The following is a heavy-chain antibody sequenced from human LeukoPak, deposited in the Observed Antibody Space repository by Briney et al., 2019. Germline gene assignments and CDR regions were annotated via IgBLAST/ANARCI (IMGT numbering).Heavy chain of an antibody. J-gene: IGHJ5*02. CDR2: VNHSGNT. CDR3: ARKSGCYGSPTYSWFDP. D-gene: IGHD3-10*01. Sequence: KPSETLSLTCGVYGGSLNGYHWSWIRQSPGKGLEWIGEVNHSGNTKYHPSLMSRVTISLDTSTKQLSLKMTSVIAADTAVYYCARKSGCYGSPTYSWFDPWGQGTLVIVSS. CDR1: GGSLNGYH. V-gene: IGHV4-34*01.